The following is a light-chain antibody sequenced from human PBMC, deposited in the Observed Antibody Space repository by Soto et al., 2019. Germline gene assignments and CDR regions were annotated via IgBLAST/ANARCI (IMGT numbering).Light chain of an antibody. J-gene: IGKJ1*01. CDR2: GAS. CDR3: QNFGT. Sequence: DIQMTQSPSSLSASVGDRVTITCRASHDIRRYVAWYQQKPGQVPRLLIYGASTLQSGVPSRFSGSDSGTDFTPTISNLQPEDVATYYCQNFGTFGQGTKV. V-gene: IGKV1-27*01. CDR1: HDIRRY.